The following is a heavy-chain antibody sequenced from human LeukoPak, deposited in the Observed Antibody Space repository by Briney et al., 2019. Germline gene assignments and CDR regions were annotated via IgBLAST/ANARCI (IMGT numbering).Heavy chain of an antibody. J-gene: IGHJ6*03. CDR1: GGTFITYA. CDR3: ARSAGGVTISGVIPQFDYYYYYYMDV. D-gene: IGHD3-3*01. V-gene: IGHV1-69*13. CDR2: IIPIFGTA. Sequence: GASVKVSCKASGGTFITYAISWVRQAPGQGLEWMGGIIPIFGTANYAQKFQGRVTITADEFTSTAHMELSDLRSEDTAVYYCARSAGGVTISGVIPQFDYYYYYYMDVWGKGTTVTVSS.